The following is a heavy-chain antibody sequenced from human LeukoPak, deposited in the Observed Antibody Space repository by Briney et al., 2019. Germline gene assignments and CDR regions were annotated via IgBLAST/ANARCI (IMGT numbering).Heavy chain of an antibody. CDR3: AKCLRGVTTGPHY. Sequence: GGSLRLSCAASGFTLSNYAMSWVRQAPGKGLEWVSTISNSGSNPYYADSVKGRFTISRDNSKNTLYLQMNSLKAEDTAIYYCAKCLRGVTTGPHYWGQGTLVTVSS. CDR1: GFTLSNYA. J-gene: IGHJ4*02. CDR2: ISNSGSNP. D-gene: IGHD4-17*01. V-gene: IGHV3-23*01.